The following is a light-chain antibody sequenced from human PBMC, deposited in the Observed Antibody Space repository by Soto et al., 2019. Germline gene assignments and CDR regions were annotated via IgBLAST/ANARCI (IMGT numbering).Light chain of an antibody. Sequence: EIVMTQSPATLSVSPGEGATLSCRASQSVSSNLAWYQQKPGQAPRLLILGASTRATGIPARFSGSGSGTEFSLSISALRSEDFAIYYCQQYSNWPLTFGGGTKVGIK. V-gene: IGKV3-15*01. CDR1: QSVSSN. J-gene: IGKJ4*01. CDR2: GAS. CDR3: QQYSNWPLT.